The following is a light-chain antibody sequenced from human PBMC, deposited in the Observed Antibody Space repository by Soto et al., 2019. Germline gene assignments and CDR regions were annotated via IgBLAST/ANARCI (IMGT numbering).Light chain of an antibody. CDR1: RSDVGTYNL. J-gene: IGLJ1*01. CDR2: EGT. CDR3: CSYAGNSYV. Sequence: ALTQPASVSGSPGQSITISCTGTRSDVGTYNLVSWYQQHPGKAPKLMIYEGTKRPSGVSNRFSGSKSGNTASRTISGLQAEDDADYYCCSYAGNSYVFGTGTKVTVL. V-gene: IGLV2-23*01.